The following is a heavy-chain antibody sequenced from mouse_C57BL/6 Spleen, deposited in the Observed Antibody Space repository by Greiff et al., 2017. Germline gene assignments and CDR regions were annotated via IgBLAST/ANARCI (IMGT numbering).Heavy chain of an antibody. CDR1: GYTFTSYW. V-gene: IGHV1-59*01. CDR3: ARSRDYDRGAWFAY. Sequence: VQLQQSGAELVRPGTSVKLSCKASGYTFTSYWMHWVKQRPGQGLEWIGVIDPSDSYTNYNQKFKGKATLTVDTSSSTAYMQLSSLTSEDSAVYYGARSRDYDRGAWFAYWGQGTLVTVSA. CDR2: IDPSDSYT. D-gene: IGHD2-4*01. J-gene: IGHJ3*01.